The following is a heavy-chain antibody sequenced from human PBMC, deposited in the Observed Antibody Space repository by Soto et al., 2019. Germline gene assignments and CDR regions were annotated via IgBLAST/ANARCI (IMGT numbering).Heavy chain of an antibody. CDR3: AKAAIWGGGRYYYYYMDV. CDR1: GFIFSGYG. CDR2: INAGGSTT. J-gene: IGHJ6*03. Sequence: EVQLLESGGGLVQPGGSLRLSCAASGFIFSGYGMTWVRQAPGKGLEWVSIINAGGSTTHYADSVKGRFTISRDDSKNTLYLQMNSLRGDDTAVYYCAKAAIWGGGRYYYYYMDVWVKGTTVTVSS. D-gene: IGHD2-15*01. V-gene: IGHV3-23*03.